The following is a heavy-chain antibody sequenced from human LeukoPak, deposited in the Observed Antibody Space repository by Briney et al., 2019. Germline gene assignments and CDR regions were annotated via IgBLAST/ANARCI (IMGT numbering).Heavy chain of an antibody. V-gene: IGHV4-59*01. CDR3: AREPILYS. J-gene: IGHJ4*02. D-gene: IGHD2-15*01. Sequence: SETVSLTCTVSGGSISSYYWSWIRQSPGKGLEWIGYIYYSGSTKYNPSLKSRVTISVDTSKNQFSLKLSSVTAADTAVYYCAREPILYSWGQGTLVTVSS. CDR2: IYYSGST. CDR1: GGSISSYY.